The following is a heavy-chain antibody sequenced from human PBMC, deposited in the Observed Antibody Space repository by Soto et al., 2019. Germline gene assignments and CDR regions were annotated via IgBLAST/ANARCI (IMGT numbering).Heavy chain of an antibody. V-gene: IGHV3-30*18. D-gene: IGHD2-15*01. J-gene: IGHJ6*03. CDR2: ISYDGSNK. Sequence: GGSMRLSCAASGFNFRSYGRHWVRQEPGKGLEWVAVISYDGSNKYYADSVKGRFTISRDNSKNTLYLQMNSLRAEDTAVYYCAKDTREASLVKYCSGGSCPREYYYYYYMDVWGKGTTVTVSS. CDR3: AKDTREASLVKYCSGGSCPREYYYYYYMDV. CDR1: GFNFRSYG.